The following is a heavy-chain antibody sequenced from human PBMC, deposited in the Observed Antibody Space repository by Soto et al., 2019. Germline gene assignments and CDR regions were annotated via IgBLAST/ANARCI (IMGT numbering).Heavy chain of an antibody. V-gene: IGHV3-23*01. CDR3: AKEADNSGYHHDY. Sequence: PGGSLRLSCAASGFTFSSYAMSWVRQAPGKGLEWVSVISGSGGSTHYADSVKGRSTISRDNSKNTLYLQVNSLRAEDTAVYYCAKEADNSGYHHDYWGQGTQVTVYS. CDR2: ISGSGGST. CDR1: GFTFSSYA. J-gene: IGHJ4*02. D-gene: IGHD3-22*01.